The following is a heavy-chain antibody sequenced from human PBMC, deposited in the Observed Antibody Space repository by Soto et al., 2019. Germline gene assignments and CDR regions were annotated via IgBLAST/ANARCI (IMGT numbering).Heavy chain of an antibody. CDR1: GGSISSSSYY. CDR2: IYYSGST. D-gene: IGHD6-6*01. V-gene: IGHV4-39*01. CDR3: ASGIGAARPGGYYYYYGMDV. Sequence: SETLSLTCTVSGGSISSSSYYWGWIRQPPGKGLEWIGSIYYSGSTYYNPSLKSRVTISVDTSKNQFSLKLSSVTAADTAVYYCASGIGAARPGGYYYYYGMDVWGQGTTVTVSS. J-gene: IGHJ6*02.